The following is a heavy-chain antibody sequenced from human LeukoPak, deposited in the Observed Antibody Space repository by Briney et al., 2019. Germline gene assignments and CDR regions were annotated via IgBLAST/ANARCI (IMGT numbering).Heavy chain of an antibody. CDR2: IYHSGST. D-gene: IGHD5-18*01. CDR3: ARVTAMAHFDY. J-gene: IGHJ4*02. V-gene: IGHV4-30-2*01. CDR1: GYTISSGGYY. Sequence: SETLSLTCTVSGYTISSGGYYWSWIRQPPGKGLEWIGYIYHSGSTYYNPSLKSRVTISVDRSKNQFSLKLSSVTAADTAVYYCARVTAMAHFDYWGQGTLVTVSS.